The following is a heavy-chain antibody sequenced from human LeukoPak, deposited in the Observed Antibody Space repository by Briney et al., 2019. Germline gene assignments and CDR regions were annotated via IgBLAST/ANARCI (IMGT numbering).Heavy chain of an antibody. D-gene: IGHD2-15*01. Sequence: PGRSLRLSCAASGFTFSSYGMHWVRQAPGKGLEWVAVIWYDGSNKYCADSVKGRFTISRDNSKNTLYLQMNSLRAEDTAVYYCAREGALRIRVDYYYYGMDVWGQGTTVTVSS. CDR1: GFTFSSYG. CDR3: AREGALRIRVDYYYYGMDV. CDR2: IWYDGSNK. J-gene: IGHJ6*02. V-gene: IGHV3-33*01.